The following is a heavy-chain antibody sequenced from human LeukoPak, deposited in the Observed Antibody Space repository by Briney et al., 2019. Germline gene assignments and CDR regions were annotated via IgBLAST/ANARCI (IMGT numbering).Heavy chain of an antibody. J-gene: IGHJ4*02. Sequence: GGSLRLSCAASGFTFRSYWMSWVRQAPGKGLEWVANINQGGSVKYYVDSVKGRFTISRDDAKNSLYVQMNSLRDEDTAVYYCARVGYSGWNLEYWGQGALVAVSS. CDR2: INQGGSVK. CDR3: ARVGYSGWNLEY. D-gene: IGHD5-12*01. V-gene: IGHV3-7*01. CDR1: GFTFRSYW.